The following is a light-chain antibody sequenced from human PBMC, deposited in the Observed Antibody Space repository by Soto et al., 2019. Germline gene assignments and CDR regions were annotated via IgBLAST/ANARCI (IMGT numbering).Light chain of an antibody. CDR3: QQTYGIPRL. V-gene: IGKV1-39*01. Sequence: DIEMTQSPSTLSASVGDRVTLTCRASQSITSWVAWYQQKPGKAPKLLIYAASNLHIGVPSRFSGSGSGADFTLTISSLQPEDFATYYCQQTYGIPRLFGGGSKVEI. CDR1: QSITSW. CDR2: AAS. J-gene: IGKJ4*01.